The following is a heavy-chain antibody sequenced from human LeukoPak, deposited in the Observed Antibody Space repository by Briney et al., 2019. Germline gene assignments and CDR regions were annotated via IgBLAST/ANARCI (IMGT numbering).Heavy chain of an antibody. Sequence: PGGSLRLSCAASGFTFSDYYMSWIRQAPGKGLGWVSYISSSGSTIYYADSVKGRFTISRDNAKNSLYLQMNSLRAEDTAVYYCARVWHYDSSGYGMDVWGQGTTVTVSS. D-gene: IGHD3-22*01. J-gene: IGHJ6*02. CDR2: ISSSGSTI. CDR3: ARVWHYDSSGYGMDV. V-gene: IGHV3-11*01. CDR1: GFTFSDYY.